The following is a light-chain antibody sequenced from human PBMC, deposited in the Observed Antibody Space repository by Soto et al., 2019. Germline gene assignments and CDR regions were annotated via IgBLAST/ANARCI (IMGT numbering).Light chain of an antibody. V-gene: IGKV1-5*01. CDR3: QQYTNFPLT. CDR2: EAS. J-gene: IGKJ4*01. Sequence: DIPMTQSPSTLSASVGDRVTITCRASQSISSWLAWYQQKPGKAPKLLIHEASRLESGVPSRFSGSESGTEFTLTISGRHPDDFATYYCQQYTNFPLTFGGGTTVEIK. CDR1: QSISSW.